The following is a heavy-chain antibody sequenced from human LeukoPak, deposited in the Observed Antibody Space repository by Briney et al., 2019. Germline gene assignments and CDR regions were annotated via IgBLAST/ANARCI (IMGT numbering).Heavy chain of an antibody. D-gene: IGHD4-23*01. V-gene: IGHV4-34*01. Sequence: SETLSLTCAVYGGSFSGYFWSWIRQPPDKGLEWIGEINHSGSTNYNPSLKSRLTISVDTSKNQFSLKLNSMTAADTAVYYCARPYGGGSQFAFGVWGQGTVVTVSS. J-gene: IGHJ3*01. CDR1: GGSFSGYF. CDR3: ARPYGGGSQFAFGV. CDR2: INHSGST.